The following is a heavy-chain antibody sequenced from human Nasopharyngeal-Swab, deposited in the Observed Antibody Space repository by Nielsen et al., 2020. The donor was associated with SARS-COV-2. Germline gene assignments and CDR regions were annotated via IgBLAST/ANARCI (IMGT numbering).Heavy chain of an antibody. D-gene: IGHD2-15*01. J-gene: IGHJ4*02. V-gene: IGHV3-30*03. Sequence: GESLKISCAASGFTVSNYGMHWVRQAPGKGLEWVAHISYDGGTEYYADSVKGRFTISRDNSKNTLYLQMHSLRADDTAVYYCATPGTRCSGDTCNMWVFDYWGQGTLVTVSS. CDR1: GFTVSNYG. CDR3: ATPGTRCSGDTCNMWVFDY. CDR2: ISYDGGTE.